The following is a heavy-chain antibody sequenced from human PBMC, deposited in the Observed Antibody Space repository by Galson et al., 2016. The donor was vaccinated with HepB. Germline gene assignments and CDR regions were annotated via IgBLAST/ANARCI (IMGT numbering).Heavy chain of an antibody. Sequence: ETLSLTCAVSGASIDSPNWWTWVRQSPVEGLEWIGEISPSGSLNYNPSLNSRVSMSLDKSRNYFSVKLTPVTPADTAVYYCTSVKWGCSGNSCVFDPWGQGTLVTVSS. J-gene: IGHJ5*02. V-gene: IGHV4-4*02. CDR3: TSVKWGCSGNSCVFDP. CDR1: GASIDSPNW. CDR2: ISPSGSL. D-gene: IGHD2-2*01.